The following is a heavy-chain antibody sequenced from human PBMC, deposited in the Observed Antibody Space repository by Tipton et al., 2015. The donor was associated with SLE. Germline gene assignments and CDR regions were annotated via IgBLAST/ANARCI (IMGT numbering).Heavy chain of an antibody. CDR3: ARGRSGRYYGSGSRVYFDY. D-gene: IGHD3-10*01. J-gene: IGHJ4*02. CDR2: INHSGST. Sequence: TLSLTCTVYGGSFSGYYWTWIRQPPGKGLEWIGEINHSGSTNYNPSLRSRVTISVDMSKNQVSLKLSSVTAADTAVYYCARGRSGRYYGSGSRVYFDYWGQGTLVTVSS. CDR1: GGSFSGYY. V-gene: IGHV4-34*01.